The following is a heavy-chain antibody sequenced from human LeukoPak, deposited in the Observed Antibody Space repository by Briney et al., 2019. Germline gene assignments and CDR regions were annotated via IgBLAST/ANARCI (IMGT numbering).Heavy chain of an antibody. D-gene: IGHD4-17*01. CDR2: IYYSGST. CDR3: ARGDYGLQGL. V-gene: IGHV4-59*01. Sequence: SGTLSLTCTVSGGSISSYYWSWIRQPPGKGLEWIGYIYYSGSTNYNPSLKSRVTISVDTSKNQFSLKLSSVTAADTAVYYCARGDYGLQGLWGRGTLVTVSS. CDR1: GGSISSYY. J-gene: IGHJ2*01.